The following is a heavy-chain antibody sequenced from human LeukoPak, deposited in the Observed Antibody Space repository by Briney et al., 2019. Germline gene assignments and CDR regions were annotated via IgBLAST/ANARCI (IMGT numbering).Heavy chain of an antibody. Sequence: PGRSLRLSCAASGFTFSSYGMHWVRQAPGKGLEWVPFIRYDGSNKYYADSVKGRFTISRDNSKNTLYLQMNSLRAEDAAVYYCAKESRSVVPAATDAFDIWGQGTMVTVSS. CDR3: AKESRSVVPAATDAFDI. J-gene: IGHJ3*02. D-gene: IGHD2-2*01. V-gene: IGHV3-30*02. CDR2: IRYDGSNK. CDR1: GFTFSSYG.